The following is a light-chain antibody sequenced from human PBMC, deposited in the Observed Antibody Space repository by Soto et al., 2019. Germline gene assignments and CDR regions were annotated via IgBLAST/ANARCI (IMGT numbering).Light chain of an antibody. J-gene: IGLJ2*01. CDR1: SSDVGGYNY. Sequence: QSVQTQPASVSGSPGQSITISCTGTSSDVGGYNYVSWYQQHPGKAPKLMIYDVSNRPSGVSNRFSGSKSGNTASLAISGLQAEDEADYYCSSYTSSSTSVVFGGGTKVTVL. CDR3: SSYTSSSTSVV. CDR2: DVS. V-gene: IGLV2-14*01.